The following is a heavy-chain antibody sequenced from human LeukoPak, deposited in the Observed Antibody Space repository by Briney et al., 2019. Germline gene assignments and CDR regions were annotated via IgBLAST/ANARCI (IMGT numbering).Heavy chain of an antibody. D-gene: IGHD3-10*01. J-gene: IGHJ4*02. CDR1: GFSFDDFA. V-gene: IGHV3-9*01. CDR2: ITWNGGTI. Sequence: GGSLRLSCAASGFSFDDFAMHWVRQAPGKGLEWVSGITWNGGTIDYADSVKGRFTISRDNAKNSLYLQMNSLRAEDTALYYCGTRYASGPIADYWGQGTLVTVSS. CDR3: GTRYASGPIADY.